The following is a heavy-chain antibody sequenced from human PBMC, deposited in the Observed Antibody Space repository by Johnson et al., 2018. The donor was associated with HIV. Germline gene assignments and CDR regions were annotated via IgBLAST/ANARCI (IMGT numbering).Heavy chain of an antibody. CDR3: ARRGDFGAYYPFDF. D-gene: IGHD4/OR15-4a*01. J-gene: IGHJ3*01. CDR2: ISWDGGRT. Sequence: VQLVESGGGVVRPGGSLRLSCAASGFTFDDYGMSWVRQAPGKGLEWVSLISWDGGRTYYADSVKGRFTISRDDSKNSLYLQMNSLKTEDTAVYYCARRGDFGAYYPFDFWG. CDR1: GFTFDDYG. V-gene: IGHV3-20*04.